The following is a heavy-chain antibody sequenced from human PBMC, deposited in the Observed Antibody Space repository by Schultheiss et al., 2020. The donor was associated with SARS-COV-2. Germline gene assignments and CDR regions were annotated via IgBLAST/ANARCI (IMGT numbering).Heavy chain of an antibody. CDR1: GGSISSSSYY. V-gene: IGHV4-61*01. J-gene: IGHJ4*02. D-gene: IGHD2/OR15-2a*01. Sequence: SETLSLTCTVSGGSISSSSYYWGWIRQPPGKGLEWIGYIYYSGSTNYNPSLKSRVTISVDTSKNQFSLKLSSVTAADTAVYYCAREIDRIAFDSWGQGTLVTVSS. CDR3: AREIDRIAFDS. CDR2: IYYSGST.